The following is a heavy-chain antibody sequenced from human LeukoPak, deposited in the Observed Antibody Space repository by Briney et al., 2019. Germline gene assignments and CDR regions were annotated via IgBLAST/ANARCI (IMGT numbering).Heavy chain of an antibody. Sequence: GGSPRLSCEGTGFTFRSYSMNWVRQAPGKGLEWVSSISGDSVHIFYADSVKGRFTISRDDAKSSLYLQMNSLRAEDTAVYYCARFETRGTGDSDFWGQGTLVTVSS. CDR1: GFTFRSYS. J-gene: IGHJ4*02. CDR3: ARFETRGTGDSDF. V-gene: IGHV3-21*01. D-gene: IGHD3/OR15-3a*01. CDR2: ISGDSVHI.